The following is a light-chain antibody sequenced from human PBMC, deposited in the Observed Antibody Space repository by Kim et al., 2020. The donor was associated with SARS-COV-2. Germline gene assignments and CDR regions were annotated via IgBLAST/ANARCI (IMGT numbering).Light chain of an antibody. J-gene: IGLJ3*02. Sequence: QSVLTQPPSASGAPGQRVTISCSGSTSNIASNAVNWYQQLPGTAPKVLIYSNNQRPSGVPDRFSGSKSGTSDSLAISGLQSEDEADYYCGAWDDSLNGWLFGGGTQLTVL. CDR2: SNN. CDR1: TSNIASNA. V-gene: IGLV1-44*01. CDR3: GAWDDSLNGWL.